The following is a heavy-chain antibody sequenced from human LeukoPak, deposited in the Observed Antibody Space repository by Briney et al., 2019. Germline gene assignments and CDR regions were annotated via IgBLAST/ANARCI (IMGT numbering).Heavy chain of an antibody. J-gene: IGHJ3*02. V-gene: IGHV1-69*05. CDR1: GGTFSSYA. CDR3: AREGGGYNTAFDI. Sequence: SSVKVSCTASGGTFSSYAISWVRQAPAQGLEWMGGIIPIFGTANYAQKFQGRVTITTDESTSTAYMELSSLRSEDTAVYYCAREGGGYNTAFDIWGQGTMVTVSS. D-gene: IGHD5-24*01. CDR2: IIPIFGTA.